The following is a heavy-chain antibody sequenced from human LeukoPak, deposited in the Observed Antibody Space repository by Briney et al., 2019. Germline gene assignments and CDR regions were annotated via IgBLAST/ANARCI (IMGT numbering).Heavy chain of an antibody. Sequence: SETLSLTCAVYGGSFSGYYWSWIRQPPGKGLEWIGEINHSGSTNYNPSLKSRVTISVDRSKNQFSLKLSSVTAADTAVYYCARGREYPGFPNWFDPWGQGTLVTVSS. CDR2: INHSGST. CDR3: ARGREYPGFPNWFDP. D-gene: IGHD2-2*01. V-gene: IGHV4-34*01. J-gene: IGHJ5*02. CDR1: GGSFSGYY.